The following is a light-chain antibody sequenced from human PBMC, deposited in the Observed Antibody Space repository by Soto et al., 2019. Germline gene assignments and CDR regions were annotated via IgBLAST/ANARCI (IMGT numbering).Light chain of an antibody. J-gene: IGKJ4*01. V-gene: IGKV3-20*01. Sequence: EIVLTQSPGTLSLSPGERATLSCRASQSVISTYLAWYQHTPGQSPRLLIYGASSRATGIPDRFSGSGSGTDFTLTISRLEPEDFAVYYCQQYYSIPLTFGGGTKVDIK. CDR1: QSVISTY. CDR2: GAS. CDR3: QQYYSIPLT.